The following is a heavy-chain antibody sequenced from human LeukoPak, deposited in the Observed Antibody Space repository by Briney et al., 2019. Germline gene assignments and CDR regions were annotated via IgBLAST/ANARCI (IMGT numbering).Heavy chain of an antibody. V-gene: IGHV1-46*01. D-gene: IGHD3-22*01. Sequence: ASVKVSCKASGYTFTSYYMHWVRQAPGQGLEWMGIINPSGGSTSYAQKFQGRVTMTRDTSASTAYMELSSLRSEDTAVYYCARGLYYYDSSGYSRPNNWFDPWGQGTLVTVSS. CDR2: INPSGGST. J-gene: IGHJ5*02. CDR3: ARGLYYYDSSGYSRPNNWFDP. CDR1: GYTFTSYY.